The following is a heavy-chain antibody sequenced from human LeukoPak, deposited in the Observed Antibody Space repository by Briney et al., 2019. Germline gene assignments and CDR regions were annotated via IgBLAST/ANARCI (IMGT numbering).Heavy chain of an antibody. J-gene: IGHJ6*02. V-gene: IGHV1-24*01. CDR2: FDPEGGET. CDR1: GYTLTELS. Sequence: GASVKVSCKVSGYTLTELSMHWVRQAPGKGLEWMGGFDPEGGETIYAQKFQGRVTMTEDTSTDTAYMELSSLRSEDTAVYYCATVFLVRGAPGYYGMDVWGQGTTVTVSS. D-gene: IGHD3-10*01. CDR3: ATVFLVRGAPGYYGMDV.